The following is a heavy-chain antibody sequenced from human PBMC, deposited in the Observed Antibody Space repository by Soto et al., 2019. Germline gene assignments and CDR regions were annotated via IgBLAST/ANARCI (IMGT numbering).Heavy chain of an antibody. J-gene: IGHJ4*02. Sequence: QVQLVQSGAEVKKPGSSVKVSCKASGGTFSSYAISWVRQAPGQGLEWMGGIIPIFGTANYAQKFQGRVTITADESTSTAYIELSSLRSEDTAVYYCARAVNDILTGYYTPFDYWGQGTLVTVSS. D-gene: IGHD3-9*01. CDR2: IIPIFGTA. CDR3: ARAVNDILTGYYTPFDY. CDR1: GGTFSSYA. V-gene: IGHV1-69*01.